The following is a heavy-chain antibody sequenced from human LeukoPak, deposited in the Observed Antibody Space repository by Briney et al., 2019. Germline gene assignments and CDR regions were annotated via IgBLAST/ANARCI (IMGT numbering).Heavy chain of an antibody. V-gene: IGHV4-59*12. CDR3: APYGGNGT. CDR2: IYYSGST. J-gene: IGHJ4*02. CDR1: GGSITTYY. D-gene: IGHD4-23*01. Sequence: PSETLSLTCTVSGGSITTYYWSWIRQPPGKGLEWIGYIYYSGSTYYNPSLKSRVTISVDTSKNQFSLKLSSVTAADTAVYYCAPYGGNGTWGQGTLVTVSS.